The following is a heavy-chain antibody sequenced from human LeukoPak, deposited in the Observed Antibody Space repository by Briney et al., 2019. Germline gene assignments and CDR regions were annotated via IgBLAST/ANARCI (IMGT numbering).Heavy chain of an antibody. J-gene: IGHJ4*02. V-gene: IGHV1-69*04. D-gene: IGHD3-22*01. CDR2: IIPIFGIA. Sequence: ASVKVSCKASGGTFSSYAISWVRQAPGQGLEWMGRIIPIFGIANYAQKFQGSVTITADKSTSTAYMELSSLRSEDTAVYYCARADYYDSSGYSFDYWGQGTLVTVSS. CDR3: ARADYYDSSGYSFDY. CDR1: GGTFSSYA.